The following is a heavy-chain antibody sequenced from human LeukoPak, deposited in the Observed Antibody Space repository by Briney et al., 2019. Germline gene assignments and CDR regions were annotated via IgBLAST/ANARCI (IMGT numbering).Heavy chain of an antibody. J-gene: IGHJ3*02. CDR1: GFTFSSYS. CDR3: ARAGYSSGWPPFRGAFDI. D-gene: IGHD6-19*01. CDR2: ISSSSSTI. V-gene: IGHV3-48*04. Sequence: PGGSLRLSCAASGFTFSSYSMNWVRQAPGKGLEWVSYISSSSSTIYYADSVKGRFTISRDNAKNSLYLQMNSLRAEDTAVYYCARAGYSSGWPPFRGAFDIWGQGTMVTVSS.